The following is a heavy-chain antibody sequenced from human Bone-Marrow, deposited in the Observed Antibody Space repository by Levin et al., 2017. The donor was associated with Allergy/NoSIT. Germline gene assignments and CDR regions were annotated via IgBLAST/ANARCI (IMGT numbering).Heavy chain of an antibody. V-gene: IGHV4-34*01. Sequence: SETLSLTCAASGGSLSVYHWSWIRQPPGQGLEWIGEINHSGSTKYNPSLKSRLTMSVDTSKSQFSLNLASVPAADTAGYYCSQGEWVPFDFWGQGSLVTVSS. J-gene: IGHJ4*02. D-gene: IGHD2-8*01. CDR2: INHSGST. CDR1: GGSLSVYH. CDR3: SQGEWVPFDF.